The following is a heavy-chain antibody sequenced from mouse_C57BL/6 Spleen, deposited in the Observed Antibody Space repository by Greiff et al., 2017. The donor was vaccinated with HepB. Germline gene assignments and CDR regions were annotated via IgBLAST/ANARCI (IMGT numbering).Heavy chain of an antibody. Sequence: VQLQQPGAELVKPGASVKLSCKASGYTFTSYWMPWVKQRPGRGLEWIGRIDPNSGGSKSNEKFKSKATLTVDKHSSTAYRQLSSLTSEDSAVYYCARRGVGQDYAMDYWGQGTSVTVSS. V-gene: IGHV1-72*01. CDR2: IDPNSGGS. CDR1: GYTFTSYW. J-gene: IGHJ4*01. CDR3: ARRGVGQDYAMDY. D-gene: IGHD3-3*01.